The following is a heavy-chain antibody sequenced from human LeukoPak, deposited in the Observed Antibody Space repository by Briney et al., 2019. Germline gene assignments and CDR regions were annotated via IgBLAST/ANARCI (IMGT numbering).Heavy chain of an antibody. CDR3: AKDWSIVVVPAYYYFGLDV. J-gene: IGHJ6*02. Sequence: GGSLRLSCAASGFTFSSYGMHWVRQAPGKGLEWVAFIRYDGSNKYYADSVKGRFTISRDNSKNTLYLQMNSLRAEDTAVYYCAKDWSIVVVPAYYYFGLDVWGQGTTVTVSS. CDR1: GFTFSSYG. V-gene: IGHV3-30*02. CDR2: IRYDGSNK. D-gene: IGHD2-2*01.